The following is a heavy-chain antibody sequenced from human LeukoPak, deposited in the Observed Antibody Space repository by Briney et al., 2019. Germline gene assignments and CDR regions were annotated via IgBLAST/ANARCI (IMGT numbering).Heavy chain of an antibody. CDR3: ASIRIVPTSWSILSGYDYGFDY. CDR2: IRYDGSNK. V-gene: IGHV3-30*02. J-gene: IGHJ4*02. D-gene: IGHD5-12*01. CDR1: GFTFSSYG. Sequence: PGGSLRLSCAASGFTFSSYGMHWVRQAPGKGLEWVAFIRYDGSNKYYADSVKGRFTISRDNSKNTLYLQMNSLRAEDTAVYYCASIRIVPTSWSILSGYDYGFDYWGQGTLVTVSS.